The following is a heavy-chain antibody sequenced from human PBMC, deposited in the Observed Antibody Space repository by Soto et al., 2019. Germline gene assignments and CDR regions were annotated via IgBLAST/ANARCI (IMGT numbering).Heavy chain of an antibody. CDR2: ISSSGSTI. CDR1: GFTFSDYY. CDR3: AREAPTHFHSRDYYYMDV. D-gene: IGHD4-4*01. Sequence: QVQLVESGGGLVKPGGSLRLSCAASGFTFSDYYMSWIRQAPGKGLEWVAYISSSGSTIYYADSVKGRFTISRDNAKNSLYLHMNSLRAEDTAVYCCAREAPTHFHSRDYYYMDVWGKGTTVTVSS. V-gene: IGHV3-11*01. J-gene: IGHJ6*03.